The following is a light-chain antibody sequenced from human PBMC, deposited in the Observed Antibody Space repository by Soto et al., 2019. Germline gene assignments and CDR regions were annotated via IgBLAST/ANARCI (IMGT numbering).Light chain of an antibody. CDR1: QSVSSN. CDR2: GAS. J-gene: IGKJ1*01. Sequence: EIVMTQSPATLSVSPGERATLSGRASQSVSSNLAWYQQKPGQAPRLLIYGASTRATGIPARFSGSGSGTEFTLTISSLQSEDFAVYYCQQYNNWPPWTFGQGTKVDIK. V-gene: IGKV3-15*01. CDR3: QQYNNWPPWT.